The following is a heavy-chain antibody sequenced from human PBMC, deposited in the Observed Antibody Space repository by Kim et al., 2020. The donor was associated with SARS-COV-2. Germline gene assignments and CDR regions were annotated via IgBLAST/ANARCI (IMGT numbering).Heavy chain of an antibody. CDR1: GGSISSSSYY. J-gene: IGHJ4*02. CDR2: IYYSGST. Sequence: SETLSLTCTVSGGSISSSSYYWGWIRQPPGKGLEWIGSIYYSGSTYYNPSLKSRVTISVDTSKNQFSLKLSSVTAADTAVYYCALRGAQRELLDYWGQGTLVTVSS. V-gene: IGHV4-39*01. D-gene: IGHD1-7*01. CDR3: ALRGAQRELLDY.